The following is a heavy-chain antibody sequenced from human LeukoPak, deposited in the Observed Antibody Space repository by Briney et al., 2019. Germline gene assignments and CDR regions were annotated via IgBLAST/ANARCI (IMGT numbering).Heavy chain of an antibody. Sequence: SETLSLTCTVSGGSISSYYWSWIRQPPGKGLEWIGYIYYSGSTNYNPSLKSRVTISVDTSKNQFSLKLSSVTAADTAAYYCARAAFRRGVVIRADWFDPWGQGTLVTVSS. D-gene: IGHD3-22*01. V-gene: IGHV4-59*01. J-gene: IGHJ5*02. CDR3: ARAAFRRGVVIRADWFDP. CDR2: IYYSGST. CDR1: GGSISSYY.